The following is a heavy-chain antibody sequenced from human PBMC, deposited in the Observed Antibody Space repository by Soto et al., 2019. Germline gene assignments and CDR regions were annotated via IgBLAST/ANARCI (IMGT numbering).Heavy chain of an antibody. Sequence: WETLSLTCAVSGGSISSSNWWSWVRQPPGKGLEWIGEIYHSGSTNYNPSLKSRVTISVDKSKNQFSLKLSSVTAADTAVYYCASERGDIVVVPAARGYYYYYGMDVWGQGTTVTVSS. CDR3: ASERGDIVVVPAARGYYYYYGMDV. V-gene: IGHV4-4*02. CDR1: GGSISSSNW. J-gene: IGHJ6*02. CDR2: IYHSGST. D-gene: IGHD2-2*01.